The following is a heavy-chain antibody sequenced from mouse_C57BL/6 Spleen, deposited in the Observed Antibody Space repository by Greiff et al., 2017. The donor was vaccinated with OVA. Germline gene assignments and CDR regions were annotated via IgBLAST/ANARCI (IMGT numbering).Heavy chain of an antibody. CDR1: GYTFTSYW. Sequence: VQLQQPGAELVKPGASVKLSCKASGYTFTSYWMHWVKQRPGQGLEWIGMIHPNSGSTNYNEKFKSKATLTVDKSSSTAYMQLSSLTSEDSAVYYCARGRITTVVAHWYCDVWGTGTTVTVSS. CDR2: IHPNSGST. CDR3: ARGRITTVVAHWYCDV. D-gene: IGHD1-1*01. V-gene: IGHV1-64*01. J-gene: IGHJ1*03.